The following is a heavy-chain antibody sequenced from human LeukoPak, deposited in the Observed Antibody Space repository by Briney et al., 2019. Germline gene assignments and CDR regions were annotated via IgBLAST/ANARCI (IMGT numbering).Heavy chain of an antibody. Sequence: GASVKVSCKASGYTFTDYYIHWVQQAPGQGLEWMGWVNPNSGGTNYAQKFQGRATMTRDTSIGTAYMELSRLTSDDTALYYCARNVGPSGGPYYFDYWGQGTLVTVSS. V-gene: IGHV1-2*02. CDR3: ARNVGPSGGPYYFDY. CDR2: VNPNSGGT. J-gene: IGHJ4*02. D-gene: IGHD1-26*01. CDR1: GYTFTDYY.